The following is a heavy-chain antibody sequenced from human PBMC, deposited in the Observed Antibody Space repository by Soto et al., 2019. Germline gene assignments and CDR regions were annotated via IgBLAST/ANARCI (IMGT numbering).Heavy chain of an antibody. V-gene: IGHV1-24*01. D-gene: IGHD6-19*01. Sequence: GASVKVSCKVSGYTLTELSMHWVRQAPGKGLEWMGGFDPEDGETIYAQKFQGRVTMTEDTSTDTAYMELSSLRSEDTAVYYCATDLFIPAIAVAEVYWGQGTLVTVSS. CDR1: GYTLTELS. CDR3: ATDLFIPAIAVAEVY. J-gene: IGHJ4*02. CDR2: FDPEDGET.